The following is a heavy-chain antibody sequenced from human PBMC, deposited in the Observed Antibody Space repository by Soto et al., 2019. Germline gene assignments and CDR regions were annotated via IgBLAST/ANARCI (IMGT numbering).Heavy chain of an antibody. Sequence: SETLSLTCTVSRGSISSGTNYWAWIRQPPGKGLEWIPNIYYSGSTFYNPSLKSRVTISVDTSKNQFSLKLRSVTAADTAVYYCARHEAGWYFDSWGQGTLVTVSS. CDR1: RGSISSGTNY. D-gene: IGHD6-25*01. CDR2: IYYSGST. V-gene: IGHV4-39*01. J-gene: IGHJ4*02. CDR3: ARHEAGWYFDS.